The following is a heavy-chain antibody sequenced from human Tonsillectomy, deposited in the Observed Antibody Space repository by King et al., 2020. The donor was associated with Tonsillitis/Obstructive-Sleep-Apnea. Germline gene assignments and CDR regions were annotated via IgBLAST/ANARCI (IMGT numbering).Heavy chain of an antibody. CDR3: ARDYRIAVARKGYYSMDV. CDR2: IYSGGST. V-gene: IGHV3-53*01. CDR1: GFTVISNY. J-gene: IGHJ6*03. Sequence: EVQLVESGGGLIQPGGSLGLSCAASGFTVISNYMSWVRQAPGKGLEWVAVIYSGGSTYYADSVKVRFTISRDNSKNTLYLPMNSLRAEDTAVYYCARDYRIAVARKGYYSMDVWGKGTTVTVSS. D-gene: IGHD6-19*01.